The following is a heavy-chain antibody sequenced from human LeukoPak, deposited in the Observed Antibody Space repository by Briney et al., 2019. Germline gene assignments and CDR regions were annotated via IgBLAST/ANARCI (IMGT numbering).Heavy chain of an antibody. J-gene: IGHJ5*02. Sequence: GASVKVSCKASGYTFTGYYMHWVRQAPGQGLEWMGWINPNSGGTNYAQKFQGRVTMTRDTSISTAYMELSRLRSDDTAVYYCARDFVQLERHENRFDPWGQGTLVTVSS. CDR1: GYTFTGYY. V-gene: IGHV1-2*02. D-gene: IGHD1-1*01. CDR2: INPNSGGT. CDR3: ARDFVQLERHENRFDP.